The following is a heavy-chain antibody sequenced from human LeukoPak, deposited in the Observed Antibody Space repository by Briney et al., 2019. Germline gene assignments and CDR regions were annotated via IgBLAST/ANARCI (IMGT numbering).Heavy chain of an antibody. CDR2: ISGSGGST. V-gene: IGHV3-23*01. J-gene: IGHJ6*02. CDR1: GFTFSGYA. Sequence: GGSLRLSCAASGFTFSGYAMSWVRQAPGKGLEWVSAISGSGGSTYYADSVKGRFTISRDNSKNTLYLQMNSLRAEDTAVYYCAKAIQKGDYYYYGMDVWGQGTTVPVSS. CDR3: AKAIQKGDYYYYGMDV.